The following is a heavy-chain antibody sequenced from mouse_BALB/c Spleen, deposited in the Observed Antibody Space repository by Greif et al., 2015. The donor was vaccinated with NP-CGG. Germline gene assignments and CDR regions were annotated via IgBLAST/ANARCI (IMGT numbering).Heavy chain of an antibody. CDR1: GFTFSSYA. CDR3: ASPSITVVESYFDY. D-gene: IGHD1-1*01. Sequence: EVQRVESGGGLVKPGGSLKLSCAASGFTFSSYAMSWVRQTPEKRLEWVATISSGGSYTYYPDSVKGRFTISRDNAKNTLYLQMSSLRSEDTAMYYCASPSITVVESYFDYWGQGTTLTVSS. J-gene: IGHJ2*01. V-gene: IGHV5-9-3*01. CDR2: ISSGGSYT.